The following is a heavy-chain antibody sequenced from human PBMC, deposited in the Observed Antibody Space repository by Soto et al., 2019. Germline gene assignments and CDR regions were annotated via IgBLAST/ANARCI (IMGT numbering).Heavy chain of an antibody. V-gene: IGHV1-58*01. CDR1: GFTFTSSA. J-gene: IGHJ1*01. Sequence: SVKVSCKASGFTFTSSAVQWVRQARGQRLEWIGWIVVGSGNTNYAQKFQERVTITRDMSTSTAYMELSSLRSEDTAVYYCAADPYCGGDCLEYFQHWGQGTLVTV. CDR2: IVVGSGNT. CDR3: AADPYCGGDCLEYFQH. D-gene: IGHD2-21*02.